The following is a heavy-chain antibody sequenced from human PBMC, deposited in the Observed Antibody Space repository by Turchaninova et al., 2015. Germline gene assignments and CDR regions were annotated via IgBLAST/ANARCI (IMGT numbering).Heavy chain of an antibody. CDR1: GFTFSPYG. D-gene: IGHD6-19*01. V-gene: IGHV3-21*01. CDR3: ARDFSGWSRDY. CDR2: ISTRSTSI. J-gene: IGHJ4*02. Sequence: LVEFGGXMVTXGGSXXXSCAAAGFTFSPYGVTGVRQGPRKGLELVSGISTRSTSISYADSVKGRFTISRDDAKNSLYLQMNSLRAEDTAVYYCARDFSGWSRDYWGQGTLVTVSS.